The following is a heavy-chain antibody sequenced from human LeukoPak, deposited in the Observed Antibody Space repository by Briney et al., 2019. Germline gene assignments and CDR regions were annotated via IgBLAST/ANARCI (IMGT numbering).Heavy chain of an antibody. V-gene: IGHV1-46*01. CDR2: INPSGGST. CDR3: ARAGGTVTTAYY. D-gene: IGHD4-17*01. Sequence: ASVKVSCKASGYTFTSYYMHWVRQAPGQGLEWMGIINPSGGSTSYAQKFRGRVTMTRDTSTGTVYMELSSLRSEDTAVYYCARAGGTVTTAYYWGQGTLVTVSS. J-gene: IGHJ4*02. CDR1: GYTFTSYY.